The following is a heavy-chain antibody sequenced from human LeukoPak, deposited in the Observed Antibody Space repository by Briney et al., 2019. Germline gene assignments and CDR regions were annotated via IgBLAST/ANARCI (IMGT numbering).Heavy chain of an antibody. J-gene: IGHJ4*02. CDR1: VYTFTSYG. CDR3: ARARLGFGYPIY. CDR2: ISAYNGNT. D-gene: IGHD3-22*01. V-gene: IGHV1-18*01. Sequence: GASVKVSCKASVYTFTSYGISWVRQAPGHRLEWMGWISAYNGNTNYAQKLQGRVTMTTDTSTSTAYMELRSLRSDDTAVYYCARARLGFGYPIYWGQGTLVTVSS.